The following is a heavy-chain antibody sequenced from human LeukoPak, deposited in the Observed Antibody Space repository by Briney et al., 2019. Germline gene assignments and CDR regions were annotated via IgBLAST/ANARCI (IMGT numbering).Heavy chain of an antibody. CDR3: ARSMAGYYYDSSGPLDY. V-gene: IGHV3-30*04. CDR1: GFTFSSYA. Sequence: GGSLRLSCAASGFTFSSYAMHWVRQAPGKGLEWVAVISYDGSNKYYADSVKGRFTISRDNSKNTLYLQMNSLRAEDTAVYYCARSMAGYYYDSSGPLDYWGQGTLVTVSP. J-gene: IGHJ4*02. CDR2: ISYDGSNK. D-gene: IGHD3-22*01.